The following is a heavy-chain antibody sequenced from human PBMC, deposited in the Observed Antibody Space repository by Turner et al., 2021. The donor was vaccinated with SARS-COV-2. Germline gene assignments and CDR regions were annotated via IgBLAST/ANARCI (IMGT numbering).Heavy chain of an antibody. CDR1: GFTFSSYA. V-gene: IGHV3-23*01. D-gene: IGHD3-10*01. CDR2: ISGSGGST. CDR3: AKDLGSWYPDY. Sequence: EVQLLESGGGVVQPGGSLRISCAASGFTFSSYAMTWVRQAPGKGLEWVSAISGSGGSTYYADSVRGRFTISRDNSKNTLYLQMNSLRAEDTALYYCAKDLGSWYPDYWGQGTLVTVSS. J-gene: IGHJ4*02.